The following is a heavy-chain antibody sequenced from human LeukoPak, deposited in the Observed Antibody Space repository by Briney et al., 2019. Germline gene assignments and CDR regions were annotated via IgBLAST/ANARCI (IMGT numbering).Heavy chain of an antibody. CDR2: INPNSGGT. Sequence: ASVKVSCKASGYTFTSYGISWVRQAPGQGLEWMGWINPNSGGTNYAQKFQGRVTMTRDTSISTAYMELSKLTSDDTAVYYCARDLDYYDSSGYSQLGDWGQGTLVTVSS. J-gene: IGHJ4*02. CDR1: GYTFTSYG. V-gene: IGHV1-2*02. D-gene: IGHD3-22*01. CDR3: ARDLDYYDSSGYSQLGD.